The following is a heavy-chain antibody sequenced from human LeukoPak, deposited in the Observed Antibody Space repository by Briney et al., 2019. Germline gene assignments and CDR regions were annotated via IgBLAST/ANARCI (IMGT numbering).Heavy chain of an antibody. Sequence: GGSLRLSCAASGFTFSSYSMDWVRQAPGKGLEWVSSISSSSSYIYYADSVKGRFTISRDNAKHSLYLQMNSLRAEDTAVYYCARDAPIAVAGTALWYYYGMDVWGKGTTVTVSS. J-gene: IGHJ6*04. D-gene: IGHD6-19*01. CDR1: GFTFSSYS. CDR2: ISSSSSYI. V-gene: IGHV3-21*01. CDR3: ARDAPIAVAGTALWYYYGMDV.